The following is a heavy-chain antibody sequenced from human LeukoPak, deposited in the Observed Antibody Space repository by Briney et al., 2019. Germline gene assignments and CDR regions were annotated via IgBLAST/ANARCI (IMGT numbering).Heavy chain of an antibody. CDR1: GFTFSSYA. J-gene: IGHJ4*02. D-gene: IGHD3-10*01. CDR2: ISYDGGNK. CDR3: ARDSRITMVRGVTPPGY. V-gene: IGHV3-30-3*01. Sequence: GGSLRLSCAASGFTFSSYAMHWVRQAPGKGLEWVAVISYDGGNKYYADSVKGRFTISRDNSKNTLYLQMNSLRAEDTAVYYCARDSRITMVRGVTPPGYWGQGTLVTVSS.